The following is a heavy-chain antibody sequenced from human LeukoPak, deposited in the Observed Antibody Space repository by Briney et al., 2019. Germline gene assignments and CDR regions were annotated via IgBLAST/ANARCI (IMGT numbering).Heavy chain of an antibody. CDR3: FAYDSGNYRAYFDS. J-gene: IGHJ4*02. D-gene: IGHD3-10*01. V-gene: IGHV4-39*07. CDR1: GGSISSSSYC. CDR2: IYYRGNKT. Sequence: PSETLSLTCTVSGGSISSSSYCCGWVRQPPRNGLGWIASIYYRGNKTFYNPSLKSRVTISGDTSNNQFSLNLNSVTAADTAVFYCFAYDSGNYRAYFDSWGQGIMVTVSS.